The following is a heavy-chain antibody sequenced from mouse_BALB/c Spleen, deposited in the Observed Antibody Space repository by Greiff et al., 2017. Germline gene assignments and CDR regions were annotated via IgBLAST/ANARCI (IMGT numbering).Heavy chain of an antibody. V-gene: IGHV2-9*02. D-gene: IGHD2-4*01. CDR1: GFSLTSYG. Sequence: VKLVESGPGLVAPSQSLSITCTVSGFSLTSYGVHWVRQPPGKGLEWLGVIWAGGSTNYNSALMSRLSISKDNSKSQVFLKMNSLQTDDTAMYYCARDRDMGNYGAMDYWGQGTSVSVSS. CDR2: IWAGGST. CDR3: ARDRDMGNYGAMDY. J-gene: IGHJ4*01.